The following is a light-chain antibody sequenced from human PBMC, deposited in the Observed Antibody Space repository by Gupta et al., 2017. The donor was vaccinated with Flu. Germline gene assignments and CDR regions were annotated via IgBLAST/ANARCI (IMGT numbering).Light chain of an antibody. Sequence: DIQMTQSPSTLSASVGDRVTITRQASQTVSSWLAWYQQKPGKAPQLLIYRASNLQTGVPSTFGGSGSGTEFTLTISSLQPDDFATYYCQQYNSYPWTVGQGTKVEIK. CDR1: QTVSSW. J-gene: IGKJ1*01. V-gene: IGKV1-5*03. CDR2: RAS. CDR3: QQYNSYPWT.